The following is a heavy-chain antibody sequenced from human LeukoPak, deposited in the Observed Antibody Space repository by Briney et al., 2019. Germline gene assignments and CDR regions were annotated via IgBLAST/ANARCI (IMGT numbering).Heavy chain of an antibody. J-gene: IGHJ4*02. CDR2: INPNSGGT. CDR1: GYTFTGYY. Sequence: GASVKVSCKASGYTFTGYYMHWVRQAPGQGREWMGWINPNSGGTNYAQKFQGRVTMIRDTSISTAYMELSRLRSDDTAVYYCARDATLTTVTSGGDYWGQGTLVTVSS. D-gene: IGHD4-17*01. V-gene: IGHV1-2*02. CDR3: ARDATLTTVTSGGDY.